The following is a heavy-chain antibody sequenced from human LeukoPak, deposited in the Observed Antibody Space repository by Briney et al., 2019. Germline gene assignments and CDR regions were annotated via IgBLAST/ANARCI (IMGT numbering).Heavy chain of an antibody. Sequence: TSETLSLTCTVSGGSISSGDYYWSWIRQPPGKGLEWIGYIYYSGSTYYNPSLKSRVTISVDTSKNQFSLKLSSVTAADTAVYYCARDQRWEDTAMPNEDYWGQGTLVTVSS. CDR2: IYYSGST. CDR1: GGSISSGDYY. CDR3: ARDQRWEDTAMPNEDY. V-gene: IGHV4-30-4*01. J-gene: IGHJ4*02. D-gene: IGHD5-18*01.